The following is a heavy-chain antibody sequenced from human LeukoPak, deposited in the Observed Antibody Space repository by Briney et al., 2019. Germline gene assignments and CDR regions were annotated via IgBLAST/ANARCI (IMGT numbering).Heavy chain of an antibody. CDR1: GGSIRSSYYY. CDR2: IYDSGST. D-gene: IGHD2-2*01. Sequence: PSETLSLTCTVSGGSIRSSYYYWGWIRQPPGKGLEWIGSIYDSGSTYYNPSLKSRVTISVDTFKNQFSLKLSSVTAADTAVYYCARGSSTTHWGQGTLVTVSS. CDR3: ARGSSTTH. J-gene: IGHJ4*02. V-gene: IGHV4-39*07.